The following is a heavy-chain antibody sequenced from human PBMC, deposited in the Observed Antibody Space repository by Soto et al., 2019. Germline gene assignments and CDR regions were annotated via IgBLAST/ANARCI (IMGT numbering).Heavy chain of an antibody. CDR3: AKDMSLMDYDILTGSPNAFDI. J-gene: IGHJ3*02. D-gene: IGHD3-9*01. CDR2: ISWNSGSI. CDR1: GFTFDDYA. V-gene: IGHV3-9*01. Sequence: LRLSCAASGFTFDDYAMHWVRQAPGKGLEWVSGISWNSGSIGYADSVKGRFTISRDNAKNSLYLQMNSLRAEDTALYYCAKDMSLMDYDILTGSPNAFDIWGQGTMVTVSS.